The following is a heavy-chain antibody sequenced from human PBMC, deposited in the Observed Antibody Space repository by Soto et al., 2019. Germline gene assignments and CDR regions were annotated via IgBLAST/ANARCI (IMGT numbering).Heavy chain of an antibody. D-gene: IGHD2-15*01. Sequence: ETLSLTCTVSGASVSSGAYYWTWFRQPPGEGLEYIGFIYHSGRTNYNPSLKSRVTISVDTSKNQLSLSLLSVTAADTAVFFCARGVPPFYCTGGGCYPYYFDYWGQGALVTVSS. J-gene: IGHJ4*02. CDR3: ARGVPPFYCTGGGCYPYYFDY. CDR2: IYHSGRT. V-gene: IGHV4-61*08. CDR1: GASVSSGAYY.